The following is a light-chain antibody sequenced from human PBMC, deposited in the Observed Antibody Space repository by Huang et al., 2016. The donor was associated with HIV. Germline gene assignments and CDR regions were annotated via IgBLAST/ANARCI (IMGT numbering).Light chain of an antibody. J-gene: IGKJ3*01. Sequence: EIVLTQSPATLSVSPGESATLSCRASQSISTYLAWYQHKPAQAPRPLIYGPSTMASGIPARFSGSGSGTEVTLTISRLQSEDFAVYYCQQYNNWPPEVTFGPGTKVDIK. CDR1: QSISTY. CDR2: GPS. V-gene: IGKV3-15*01. CDR3: QQYNNWPPEVT.